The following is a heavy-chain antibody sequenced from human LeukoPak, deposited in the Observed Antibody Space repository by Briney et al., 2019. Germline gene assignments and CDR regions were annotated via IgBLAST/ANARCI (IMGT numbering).Heavy chain of an antibody. Sequence: PSETLSLTCSVSGCPSSNYYWSWIRQTPGRGLEWIGYIYYSGSTNSDASLKGRVTIFVDPSKNQLSLRLSSVTAADTAVYYCARHRAYSYSSPFDIWGQGTMVTVSS. CDR1: GCPSSNYY. CDR2: IYYSGST. V-gene: IGHV4-59*08. CDR3: ARHRAYSYSSPFDI. J-gene: IGHJ3*02. D-gene: IGHD6-6*01.